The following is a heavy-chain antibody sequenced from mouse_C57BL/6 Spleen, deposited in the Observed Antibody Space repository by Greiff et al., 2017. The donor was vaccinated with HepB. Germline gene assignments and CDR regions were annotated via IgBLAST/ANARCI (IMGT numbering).Heavy chain of an antibody. D-gene: IGHD1-1*01. Sequence: VQLQQSGAELVRPGTSVKVSCKASGYAFTNYLIEWVKQRPGQGLEWIGVINPGSGGTNYNEKFKGKATLTADKSSSTAYMQLSSLTSEDSAVYFCARYPLRAMDYWGQGTSVTVSS. J-gene: IGHJ4*01. CDR1: GYAFTNYL. CDR3: ARYPLRAMDY. V-gene: IGHV1-54*01. CDR2: INPGSGGT.